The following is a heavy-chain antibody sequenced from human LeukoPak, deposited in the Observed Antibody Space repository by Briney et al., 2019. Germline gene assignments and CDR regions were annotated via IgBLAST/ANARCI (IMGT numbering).Heavy chain of an antibody. CDR2: INHSGST. CDR3: ARDGGVAPHNWFDP. J-gene: IGHJ5*02. D-gene: IGHD2-8*02. CDR1: GGSFSSYY. Sequence: SETLSLTCAVYGGSFSSYYWSWIRQPPGKGLEWIGEINHSGSTNYNPSLKSRVTISVDTSKKQFSLKLSSVTAADTAVYYCARDGGVAPHNWFDPWGQGTLVTVSS. V-gene: IGHV4-34*01.